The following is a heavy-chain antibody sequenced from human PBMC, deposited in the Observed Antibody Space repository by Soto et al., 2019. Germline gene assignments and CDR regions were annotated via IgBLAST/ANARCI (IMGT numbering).Heavy chain of an antibody. Sequence: GASVKVSCKASGGAFSSYAISWVRQAPGQGLEWMGGIIPIIGTANYAQKFQGRVTITADESTSTAYMELSSLRSEDTAVYYCARDPGHYDSSGYYHRWSDPPGTGTLVSVFS. V-gene: IGHV1-69*13. D-gene: IGHD3-22*01. J-gene: IGHJ5*02. CDR2: IIPIIGTA. CDR1: GGAFSSYA. CDR3: ARDPGHYDSSGYYHRWSDP.